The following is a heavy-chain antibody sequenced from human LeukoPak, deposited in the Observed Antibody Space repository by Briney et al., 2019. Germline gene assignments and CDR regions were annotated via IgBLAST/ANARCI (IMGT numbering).Heavy chain of an antibody. J-gene: IGHJ4*01. CDR1: GFTFNAFG. Sequence: GGSLRLSCAASGFTFNAFGMNWVRQAPGKGLEWVSSISSGSSYIYYADSVKGRFTISRDNAKNSLYLQMNSLRAEDTAVYYWGRNPPGHFFGRVRVLYYRGQGNPGTGSP. CDR2: ISSGSSYI. D-gene: IGHD3/OR15-3a*01. CDR3: GRNPPGHFFGRVRVLYY. V-gene: IGHV3-21*01.